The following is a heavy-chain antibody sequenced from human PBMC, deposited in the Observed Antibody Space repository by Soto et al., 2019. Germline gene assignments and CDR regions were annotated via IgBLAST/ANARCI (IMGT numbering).Heavy chain of an antibody. Sequence: AGGSLILSCAASGFTFSSCAMGWVRQAPGKGLEWVSDIIDSGGSTYYADAVKGRFTISRDNSKSTLYLQMNSLRAEDTAVYYCGKGRSYYYYYGVDVWGQGTTVTVSS. J-gene: IGHJ6*02. CDR3: GKGRSYYYYYGVDV. CDR2: IIDSGGST. CDR1: GFTFSSCA. D-gene: IGHD1-26*01. V-gene: IGHV3-23*01.